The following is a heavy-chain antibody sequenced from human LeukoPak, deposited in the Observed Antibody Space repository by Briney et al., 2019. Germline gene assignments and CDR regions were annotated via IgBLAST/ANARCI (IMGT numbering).Heavy chain of an antibody. V-gene: IGHV4-39*07. Sequence: SETLSLTCTVSGGSISSSSYYWGWIRQPPGKGLEWIGSIYYSGSTYYNPSLKSRVTISVDTSKNQFSLKLSSVTAADTAVYYCARVKRQYYYDSSGFHDAFDIWGQGTMVTVSS. CDR3: ARVKRQYYYDSSGFHDAFDI. CDR1: GGSISSSSYY. D-gene: IGHD3-22*01. CDR2: IYYSGST. J-gene: IGHJ3*02.